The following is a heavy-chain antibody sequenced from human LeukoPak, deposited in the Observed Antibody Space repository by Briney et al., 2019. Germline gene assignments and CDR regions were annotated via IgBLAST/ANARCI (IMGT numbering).Heavy chain of an antibody. CDR1: GGSISSSSYY. D-gene: IGHD2-2*01. J-gene: IGHJ4*02. Sequence: SETLSLTCTVSGGSISSSSYYWGWIRQPPGKGLEWIGSIYYSGSTYYNPSLKSRVTISVDTSKNQFSLKLSSVTAADTAVYYCAKPFVGVPSAMEDYFDYWGQGTLVTVSS. CDR2: IYYSGST. V-gene: IGHV4-39*01. CDR3: AKPFVGVPSAMEDYFDY.